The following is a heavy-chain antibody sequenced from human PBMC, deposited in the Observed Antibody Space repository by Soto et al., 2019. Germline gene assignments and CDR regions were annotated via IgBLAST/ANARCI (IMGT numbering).Heavy chain of an antibody. CDR2: IYYSGST. D-gene: IGHD2-2*02. J-gene: IGHJ6*02. V-gene: IGHV4-39*01. Sequence: SETLSLTCTVSGGSISSSSYYWGWIRQPPGKGLEWIGSIYYSGSTYYNPSLKSRVTISVDTSKNQFSLKLSSVTAADTAVYYCARGRPHCSSTSCYTGYYGMDVWGQGTTVTVSS. CDR1: GGSISSSSYY. CDR3: ARGRPHCSSTSCYTGYYGMDV.